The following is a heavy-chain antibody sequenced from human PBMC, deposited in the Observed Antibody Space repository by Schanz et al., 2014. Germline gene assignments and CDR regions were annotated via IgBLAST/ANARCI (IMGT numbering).Heavy chain of an antibody. D-gene: IGHD3-3*01. J-gene: IGHJ4*02. V-gene: IGHV3-7*01. Sequence: EVQLAESGGGLVQPGGSLRLSCAASTFTFSSDWMSWVRQAPGKGLEWVANIKKDGSEKYYVDSVKGRFTISRDNAKNSLFLQMNSLRPEDTAVYYCVRDSFFAFDYWGQGTLVTVSS. CDR2: IKKDGSEK. CDR1: TFTFSSDW. CDR3: VRDSFFAFDY.